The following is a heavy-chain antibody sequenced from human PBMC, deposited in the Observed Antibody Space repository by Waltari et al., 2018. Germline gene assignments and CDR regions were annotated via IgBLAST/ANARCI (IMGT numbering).Heavy chain of an antibody. V-gene: IGHV3-21*01. CDR3: ARDLIEPAAIGNYYYGMDV. CDR1: GFSFRSYN. J-gene: IGHJ6*02. Sequence: EVQLVESGGGLVRLGGSLRLSCVASGFSFRSYNMNWVRQAPGKGLDWFSPITTSSTYMYYVDSLKGRFTISRDDAKNSLFLQMNSLRAEDTAVYYCARDLIEPAAIGNYYYGMDVWGQGTTVTVSS. CDR2: ITTSSTYM. D-gene: IGHD2-2*01.